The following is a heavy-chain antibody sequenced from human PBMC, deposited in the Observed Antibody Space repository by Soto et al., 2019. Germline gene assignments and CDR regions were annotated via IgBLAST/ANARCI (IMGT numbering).Heavy chain of an antibody. D-gene: IGHD2-15*01. Sequence: EVQLLESGGGLVQPGGSLRLSRVASEFTFSNYAMNWVRQAPGEGPEWVSLISSSGGTTYYADSVKGRFSISRDNSKNPLYLQMNSLGVEDTAIYFCARDIQGRGATSGDDAFDIWGQGTMVTVSS. CDR1: EFTFSNYA. J-gene: IGHJ3*02. CDR2: ISSSGGTT. V-gene: IGHV3-23*01. CDR3: ARDIQGRGATSGDDAFDI.